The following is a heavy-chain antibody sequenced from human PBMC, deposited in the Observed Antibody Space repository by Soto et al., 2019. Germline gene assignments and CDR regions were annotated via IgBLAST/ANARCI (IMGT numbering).Heavy chain of an antibody. V-gene: IGHV3-23*01. Sequence: PGGALRLSCAASGLTFSSYAMSWVRQAPGKGLEWVSAISGSGGSTYYADSVKGQVTISADKSTNTAYLQWSSLKASDTAMYYCAREHYGSGDYWGQGTLVTVSS. CDR1: GLTFSSYA. D-gene: IGHD3-10*01. CDR3: AREHYGSGDY. J-gene: IGHJ4*02. CDR2: ISGSGGST.